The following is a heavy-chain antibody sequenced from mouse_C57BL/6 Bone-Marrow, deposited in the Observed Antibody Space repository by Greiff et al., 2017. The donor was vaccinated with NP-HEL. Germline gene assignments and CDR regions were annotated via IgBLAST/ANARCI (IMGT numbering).Heavy chain of an antibody. CDR1: GYAFSSYW. J-gene: IGHJ4*01. CDR2: IYPGAGDT. D-gene: IGHD1-1*01. CDR3: ARGDYVSSRFGYAMDY. Sequence: VQLQQSGAELVKPGASVKISCKASGYAFSSYWMNWVKERPGKGLEWIGQIYPGAGDTKYNGKFKGKATLTADKSSSTAYMQVSGRTSEDSAVYFCARGDYVSSRFGYAMDYWGQGTSVTVSS. V-gene: IGHV1-80*01.